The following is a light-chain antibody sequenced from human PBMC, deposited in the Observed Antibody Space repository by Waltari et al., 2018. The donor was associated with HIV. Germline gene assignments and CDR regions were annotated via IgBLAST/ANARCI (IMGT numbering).Light chain of an antibody. Sequence: QSLLTQPPSVSGAPGQRVTISCTGSSSNMGAGYHVHWYQQLPGTAPKLLIYGNSHRPCGGPDRISGSKSGPSASLAINGLQAEDEAVYYCQSYDSSLSIVFGTGAKVTGL. CDR3: QSYDSSLSIV. J-gene: IGLJ1*01. V-gene: IGLV1-40*01. CDR2: GNS. CDR1: SSNMGAGYH.